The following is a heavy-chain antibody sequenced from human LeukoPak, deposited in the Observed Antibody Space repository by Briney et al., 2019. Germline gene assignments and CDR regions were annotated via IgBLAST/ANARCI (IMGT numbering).Heavy chain of an antibody. J-gene: IGHJ4*02. CDR1: GFTFDDYV. CDR2: ISGDGFFA. V-gene: IGHV3-43*02. D-gene: IGHD6-6*01. CDR3: AKAYSSSSSGYFDY. Sequence: PGGPLRLSCAASGFTFDDYVLHWVRQAPGKGLEWFSLISGDGFFAYYADSVKGRFTVSRDNSRNSLYLHMNSMRTEDTALYYCAKAYSSSSSGYFDYWGQGTLVTVSS.